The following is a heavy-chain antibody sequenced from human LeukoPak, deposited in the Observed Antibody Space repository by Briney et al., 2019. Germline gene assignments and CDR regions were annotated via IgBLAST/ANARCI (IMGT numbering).Heavy chain of an antibody. J-gene: IGHJ6*02. Sequence: GASVKVSCKAFGYTFTTYDINWVRQATGQGLEWMGRIIPILGIANYAQKFQGRVTITADKSTSTAYMELSSLRSEDTAVYYCARDLEYSSSWSYYYYGMDVWGQGTTVTVSS. CDR2: IIPILGIA. CDR1: GYTFTTYD. CDR3: ARDLEYSSSWSYYYYGMDV. V-gene: IGHV1-69*04. D-gene: IGHD6-13*01.